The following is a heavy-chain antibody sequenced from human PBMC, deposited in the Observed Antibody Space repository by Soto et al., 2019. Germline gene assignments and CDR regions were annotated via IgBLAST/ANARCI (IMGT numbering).Heavy chain of an antibody. Sequence: ASVKVSCKASGYTFSGYYIHWLRQAPGQGLEWMGWINPKSGGTNYAQKFQGRVTVTRDTPTSTAYMELSRLTSDDTAVYYCARSLTEGYCTITGCYTRPLYGMDVWGQGTTVTVSS. CDR1: GYTFSGYY. CDR2: INPKSGGT. V-gene: IGHV1-2*02. CDR3: ARSLTEGYCTITGCYTRPLYGMDV. J-gene: IGHJ6*02. D-gene: IGHD2-2*02.